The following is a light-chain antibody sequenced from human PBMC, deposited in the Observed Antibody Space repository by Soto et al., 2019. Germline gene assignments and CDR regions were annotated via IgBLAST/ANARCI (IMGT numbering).Light chain of an antibody. Sequence: DIQMTQSPSSLSASVGDGVTITCRASQTIGTYLNWYQQTPGKAPKLLIYVASSLQSGVPSRFSGRGSGTDFTLTISSLQPEDFATYYCQQSFTTPFTFGPGTKVDIK. V-gene: IGKV1-39*01. CDR2: VAS. CDR1: QTIGTY. J-gene: IGKJ3*01. CDR3: QQSFTTPFT.